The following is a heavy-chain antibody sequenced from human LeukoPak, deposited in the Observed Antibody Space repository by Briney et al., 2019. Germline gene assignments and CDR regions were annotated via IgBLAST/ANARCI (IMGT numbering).Heavy chain of an antibody. V-gene: IGHV4-59*01. CDR3: ARGGASSKFFDA. Sequence: SETLSLTCSVSGVSISNYYWSWIRQPPGKGLEWIAFIYYDGATNYSPSLKSRATISVDTSKNQYSLNLISVTPADTAVYYCARGGASSKFFDAWGQGILVTVSS. CDR1: GVSISNYY. CDR2: IYYDGAT. D-gene: IGHD6-6*01. J-gene: IGHJ4*02.